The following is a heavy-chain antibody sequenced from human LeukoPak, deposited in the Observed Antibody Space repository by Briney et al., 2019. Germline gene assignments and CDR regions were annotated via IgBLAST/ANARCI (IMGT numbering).Heavy chain of an antibody. CDR2: ISGSGGST. D-gene: IGHD3-22*01. V-gene: IGHV3-23*01. CDR3: AKAKVQYYDLFDI. J-gene: IGHJ3*02. CDR1: GFTFSSYA. Sequence: PGGSLRLSCAASGFTFSSYAMSWVRQAPGKGLEWVTAISGSGGSTYYADSVKGRFTISRDNSKNTLYLQMNSLRAEDTAVYYCAKAKVQYYDLFDIWGQGTMVTVSS.